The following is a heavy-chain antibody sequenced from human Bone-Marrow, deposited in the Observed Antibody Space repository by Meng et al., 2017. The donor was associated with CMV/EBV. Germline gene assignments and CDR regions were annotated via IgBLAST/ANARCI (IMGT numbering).Heavy chain of an antibody. CDR3: VKGYYEVWSAYQPARAYGLDV. D-gene: IGHD3-3*01. Sequence: GESLKISCAASGFTFDDYTMHWVRQTPGKGLEWVSLVAWAGSSTDYADSVKGRFTISRDNSKNSLYLQMNSLRTEDTALYYSVKGYYEVWSAYQPARAYGLDVWGQGTMVTGSS. CDR2: VAWAGSST. CDR1: GFTFDDYT. V-gene: IGHV3-43*01. J-gene: IGHJ6*02.